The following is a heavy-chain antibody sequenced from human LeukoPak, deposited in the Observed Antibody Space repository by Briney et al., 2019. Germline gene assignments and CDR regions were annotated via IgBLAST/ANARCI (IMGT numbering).Heavy chain of an antibody. CDR3: ASSSRQLRFLEWFSNWFDP. CDR1: GGSISSGGYS. CDR2: IYYSGST. Sequence: SETLSLTCTVSGGSISSGGYSWSWIRQHPGKGLEWIVYIYYSGSTYYNPSLKSRVTISVYTSKNQFSLKLSSATAADTAVYYCASSSRQLRFLEWFSNWFDPWGQGTLVTVSS. D-gene: IGHD3-3*01. V-gene: IGHV4-31*03. J-gene: IGHJ5*02.